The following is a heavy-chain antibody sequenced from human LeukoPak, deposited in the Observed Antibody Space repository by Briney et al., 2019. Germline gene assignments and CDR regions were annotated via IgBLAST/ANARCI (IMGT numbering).Heavy chain of an antibody. J-gene: IGHJ4*02. CDR1: GYTFTGYY. V-gene: IGHV1-2*02. Sequence: ASVKVSCKASGYTFTGYYMHWVRQAPGQGLGWMGWINPNSGGTNYAQKFQGRVTMTRDTSISTAYMELSRLRSDDTAVYYCARGTIVYCTNGVCPGGYWGQGTLVTVSS. CDR3: ARGTIVYCTNGVCPGGY. CDR2: INPNSGGT. D-gene: IGHD2-8*01.